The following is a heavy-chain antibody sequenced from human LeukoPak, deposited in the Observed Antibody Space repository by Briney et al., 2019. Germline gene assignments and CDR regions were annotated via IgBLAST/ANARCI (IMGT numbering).Heavy chain of an antibody. J-gene: IGHJ3*02. D-gene: IGHD6-19*01. CDR3: AKDIDGSGWYDAFDI. CDR1: GFTFDDYA. V-gene: IGHV3-9*01. CDR2: ISWNSGSI. Sequence: GGSLRLSCAASGFTFDDYAMHWVRQAPGKGLGWVSGISWNSGSIGYADSVKGRFTISRDNAKNSLYLQMNSLRAEDTALYYCAKDIDGSGWYDAFDIWGQGTMVTVSS.